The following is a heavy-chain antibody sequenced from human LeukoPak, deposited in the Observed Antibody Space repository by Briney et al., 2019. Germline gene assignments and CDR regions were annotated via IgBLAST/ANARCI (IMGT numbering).Heavy chain of an antibody. CDR3: ASDIITMVRGDAFDI. CDR2: IYHSGST. D-gene: IGHD3-10*01. V-gene: IGHV4-38-2*01. J-gene: IGHJ3*02. Sequence: PSETLSLTCAVSSYSISSGYYWGWIRQPPGKGLEWIGSIYHSGSTYYNPSLKSRVTISVDTSKNQFSLKLSSVTAADTAVYYCASDIITMVRGDAFDIWGQGTMVTVSS. CDR1: SYSISSGYY.